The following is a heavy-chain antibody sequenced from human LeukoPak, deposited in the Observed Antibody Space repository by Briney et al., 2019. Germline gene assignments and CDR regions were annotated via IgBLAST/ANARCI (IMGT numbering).Heavy chain of an antibody. CDR2: ISYDGSNK. CDR3: ARSLPTIFGVVKDFDY. CDR1: GFTFSSYG. J-gene: IGHJ4*02. V-gene: IGHV3-30*03. Sequence: PGRSLRLSCAASGFTFSSYGMHWVRQAPGKGLEWVAVISYDGSNKYYADSVKGRFTISRDNSKNTLYLQMNSLRAEDTAVYYCARSLPTIFGVVKDFDYWGQGTLVTVSS. D-gene: IGHD3-3*01.